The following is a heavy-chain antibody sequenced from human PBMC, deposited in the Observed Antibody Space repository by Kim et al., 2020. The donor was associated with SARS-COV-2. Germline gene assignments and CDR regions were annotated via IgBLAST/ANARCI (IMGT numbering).Heavy chain of an antibody. V-gene: IGHV3-11*04. CDR3: ARDGGVSGLFDY. Sequence: YTANSVKGRFTNATAPAKNEVDLQMNSLKVEDTAVYYCARDGGVSGLFDYWGHGTLVTVSS. D-gene: IGHD3-16*01. J-gene: IGHJ4*01.